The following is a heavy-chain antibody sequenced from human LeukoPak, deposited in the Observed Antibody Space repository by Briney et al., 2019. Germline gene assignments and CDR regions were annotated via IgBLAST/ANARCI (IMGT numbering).Heavy chain of an antibody. Sequence: SETLSLTCTVSGGSISSYYWSWIRQPPGKGLEWIGYIYYSGSTNYNPSLKSRVTISVDTSKNQFSLKLSSVTAADTAVYYCARTLSEYSSSSLGYWGQGTLVTVSS. CDR1: GGSISSYY. CDR2: IYYSGST. CDR3: ARTLSEYSSSSLGY. J-gene: IGHJ4*02. V-gene: IGHV4-59*01. D-gene: IGHD6-6*01.